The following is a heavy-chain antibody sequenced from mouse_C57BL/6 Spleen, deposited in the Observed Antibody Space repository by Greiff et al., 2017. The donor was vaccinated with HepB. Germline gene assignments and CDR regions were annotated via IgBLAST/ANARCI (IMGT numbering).Heavy chain of an antibody. V-gene: IGHV1-69*01. Sequence: QVQLQQPGAELVMPGASVKLSCKASGYTFTSYWMHWVKQRPGQGLEWIGEIYPSDSYTNYNQKFKGKATLTVDKSSSTAYMQLSSLTSEDSAVYYGAKYAYGSYFDYWGQGTTLTVSS. CDR1: GYTFTSYW. CDR2: IYPSDSYT. J-gene: IGHJ2*01. D-gene: IGHD2-1*01. CDR3: AKYAYGSYFDY.